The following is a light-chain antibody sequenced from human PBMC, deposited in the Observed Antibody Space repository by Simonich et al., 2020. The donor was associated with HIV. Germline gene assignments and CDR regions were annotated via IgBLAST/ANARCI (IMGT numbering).Light chain of an antibody. CDR1: GIDVGGYNY. CDR2: DFR. CDR3: SSYAGSSVV. J-gene: IGLJ2*01. Sequence: HSALPQPASLSGSPGPSFTISCTETGIDVGGYNYVPWYNKRAGQAPKLIIYDFRNRPSGVSNRFSGSKTGNTASLTISGLQAEDEADYYCSSYAGSSVVFGGGTKLTVL. V-gene: IGLV2-14*03.